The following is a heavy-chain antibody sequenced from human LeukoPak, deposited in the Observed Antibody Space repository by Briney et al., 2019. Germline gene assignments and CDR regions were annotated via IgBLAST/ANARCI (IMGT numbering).Heavy chain of an antibody. V-gene: IGHV4-34*01. Sequence: SETLSLTCTVSGGSISSYYWSWIRQPPGKELEWIGEINHSGSTNYNPSLKSRVTMSVDTSKNQFSLKLSSVTAADTAVYYCARLSTVTTSFDYWGQGTLVTVSS. D-gene: IGHD4-17*01. CDR2: INHSGST. CDR3: ARLSTVTTSFDY. CDR1: GGSISSYY. J-gene: IGHJ4*02.